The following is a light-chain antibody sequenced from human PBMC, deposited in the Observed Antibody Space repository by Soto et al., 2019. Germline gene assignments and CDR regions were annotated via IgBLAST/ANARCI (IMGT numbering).Light chain of an antibody. Sequence: DIQMTQSPSTLSASVGDRVTITCRASQSISIWLAWYQQKPGKAPQILIYKASSLESGVPSSFSGSGSGTEFTLTISSLQPDDVATYYCQQYSTYTPRTFGQGTKVDIK. CDR1: QSISIW. CDR3: QQYSTYTPRT. J-gene: IGKJ1*01. CDR2: KAS. V-gene: IGKV1-5*03.